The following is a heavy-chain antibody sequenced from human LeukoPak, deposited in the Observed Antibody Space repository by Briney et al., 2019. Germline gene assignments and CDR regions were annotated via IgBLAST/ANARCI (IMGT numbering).Heavy chain of an antibody. CDR2: VHSRVSN. CDR1: GASVSSGSYY. V-gene: IGHV4-61*01. CDR3: ARGVLVGATYHHFAY. D-gene: IGHD2-8*02. Sequence: SETLSLTCTVSGASVSSGSYYWSWIRQPPGEGLEGIGHVHSRVSNNYNPSLKSRAAILVDTPKNQFTLNLSSVTPAATAVYSFARGVLVGATYHHFAYWGQGTLVTVSS. J-gene: IGHJ4*02.